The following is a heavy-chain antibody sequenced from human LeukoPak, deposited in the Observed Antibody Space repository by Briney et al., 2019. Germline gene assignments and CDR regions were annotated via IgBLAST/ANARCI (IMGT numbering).Heavy chain of an antibody. Sequence: SETLSLTCAASGGSISGTNWWSWVRQPPGKGLEWIGEIYHSGSTNYNPSLKSRVTISVDKSKNRFSLKLTSVTAADTAVYYCARNHGDNNFDYWGQGTLVTVSS. J-gene: IGHJ4*02. CDR3: ARNHGDNNFDY. V-gene: IGHV4-4*02. CDR2: IYHSGST. D-gene: IGHD4-17*01. CDR1: GGSISGTNW.